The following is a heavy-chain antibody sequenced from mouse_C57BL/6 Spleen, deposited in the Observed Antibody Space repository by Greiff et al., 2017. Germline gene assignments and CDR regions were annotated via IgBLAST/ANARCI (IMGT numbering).Heavy chain of an antibody. CDR3: VRQSSNYGGFAY. J-gene: IGHJ3*01. Sequence: EVQRVESGGGLVQPKGSLKLSCAASGFSFNTYAMNWVRQAPGKGLEWVARIRSKSNNYATYYADSVKDRFTISRDDSESMLYLQMNNLKTEDTAMYYCVRQSSNYGGFAYWGQGTLVTVSA. D-gene: IGHD2-5*01. V-gene: IGHV10-1*01. CDR1: GFSFNTYA. CDR2: IRSKSNNYAT.